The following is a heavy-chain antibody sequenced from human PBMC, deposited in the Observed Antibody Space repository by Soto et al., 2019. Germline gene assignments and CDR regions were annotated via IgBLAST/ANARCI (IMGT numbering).Heavy chain of an antibody. CDR1: GFTFSSYS. V-gene: IGHV3-21*01. CDR3: ARASSPDYTIFGVVIQGHFDY. D-gene: IGHD3-3*01. Sequence: GGSLRLSCAASGFTFSSYSMNWVRQAPGKGLEWVSSISSSSSYIYYADSVKGRFTISRDNAKNSLYLQMNSLRAEDTAVYYCARASSPDYTIFGVVIQGHFDYWGQGTLVTVSS. J-gene: IGHJ4*02. CDR2: ISSSSSYI.